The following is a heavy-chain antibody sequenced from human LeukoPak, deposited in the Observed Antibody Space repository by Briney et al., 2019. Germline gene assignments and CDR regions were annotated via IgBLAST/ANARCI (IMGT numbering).Heavy chain of an antibody. CDR3: ARGAEYYAIWRGYAGYSDY. D-gene: IGHD3-3*01. CDR1: GGSFSGYY. Sequence: PSETLSLTCAVYGGSFSGYYWSWIRQPPGKGLEWIGEINHSGSTYYNPSLRSRITISLDRSKQKFSLKLTSVTAADMAVYFCARGAEYYAIWRGYAGYSDYWGQGISVTVSS. J-gene: IGHJ4*02. CDR2: INHSGST. V-gene: IGHV4-34*01.